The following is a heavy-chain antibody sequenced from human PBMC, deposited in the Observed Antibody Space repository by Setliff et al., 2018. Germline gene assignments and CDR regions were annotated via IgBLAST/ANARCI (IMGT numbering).Heavy chain of an antibody. Sequence: LSLSCVVSGFSFSRHWMSWVRQAPGKGLEWVSYIGESGNNRHYADSVKGRFTISRDNAKNSLYLQMNSLRVEDTALYYCARDGNKWNDLDYWGHGTLVTVSS. CDR3: ARDGNKWNDLDY. J-gene: IGHJ4*01. V-gene: IGHV3-48*03. CDR1: GFSFSRHW. CDR2: IGESGNNR. D-gene: IGHD1-20*01.